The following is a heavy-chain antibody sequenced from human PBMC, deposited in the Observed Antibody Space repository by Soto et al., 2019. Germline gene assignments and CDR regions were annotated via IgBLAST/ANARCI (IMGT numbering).Heavy chain of an antibody. CDR1: GGSISSGNW. CDR3: ARDCNHYASKGYCPFDY. J-gene: IGHJ4*02. D-gene: IGHD3-22*01. V-gene: IGHV4-4*02. Sequence: QVQLQESGPGLVKPSGTLSLTCTVSGGSISSGNWLSWVRQPPGKGLEWIGEINHSGSTNYNPSLKSRVTISLDKSKNQFSQKLRSVTAADTALYYCARDCNHYASKGYCPFDYWGQGTLVTVSS. CDR2: INHSGST.